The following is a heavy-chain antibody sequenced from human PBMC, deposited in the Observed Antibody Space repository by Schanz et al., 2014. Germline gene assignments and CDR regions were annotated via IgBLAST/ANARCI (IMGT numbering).Heavy chain of an antibody. CDR1: GGTFSSYT. V-gene: IGHV1-69*02. Sequence: QVQLVQSGAEVRKPGASVKVSCTASGGTFSSYTISWIRQAPGQGLEWMGRIIPVLAIADYAQKFQGRVTITADKSTSTDYMELTSLRYEDTAVYYCAGPYCSSTSCHTGYYYMDVWGKGTTVTVSS. J-gene: IGHJ6*03. CDR3: AGPYCSSTSCHTGYYYMDV. CDR2: IIPVLAIA. D-gene: IGHD2-2*02.